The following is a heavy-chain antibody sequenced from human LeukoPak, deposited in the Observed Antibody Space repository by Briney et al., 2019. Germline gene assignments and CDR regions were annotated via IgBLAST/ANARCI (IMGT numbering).Heavy chain of an antibody. J-gene: IGHJ4*02. CDR2: IKLDGSEK. CDR3: ARDQYDTWSRRGNSDS. D-gene: IGHD3/OR15-3a*01. Sequence: GGSLRLSCVASGFTFGKYWMSRVRQAPGKGLEWVANIKLDGSEKNYVDSVKGRFTISRDNTKNSLYLQMNSLRAEDTAVFYCARDQYDTWSRRGNSDSWGQGTLVIVSS. CDR1: GFTFGKYW. V-gene: IGHV3-7*03.